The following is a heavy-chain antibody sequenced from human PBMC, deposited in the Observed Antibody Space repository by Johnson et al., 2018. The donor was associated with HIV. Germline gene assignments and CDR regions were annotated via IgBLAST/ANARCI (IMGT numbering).Heavy chain of an antibody. V-gene: IGHV3-73*01. CDR2: VRSKTNDYAT. Sequence: VQLVESGGGLVQPGGSLRLSCAASGFTFSGSGMHWVRQASGKGLEWVGRVRSKTNDYATAHAASVKGRFIISRDDSKNTAYLQMNSLKTEDTAVYYCTRHFDSLRAFDIWGQGTMVTVSS. J-gene: IGHJ3*02. CDR3: TRHFDSLRAFDI. CDR1: GFTFSGSG. D-gene: IGHD3-22*01.